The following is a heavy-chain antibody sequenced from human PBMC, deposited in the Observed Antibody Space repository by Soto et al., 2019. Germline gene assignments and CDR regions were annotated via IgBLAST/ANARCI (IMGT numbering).Heavy chain of an antibody. CDR2: ISAYNGNT. Sequence: ASVKVSCKASGYTFTSYGISWVRQAPGQGLEWMGWISAYNGNTNYAQKLQGRVTMTTDTSTSTAYMELRSLRSDDTAVYYCARDYYDSSGYYRPNNFDYSGQGPLVSDSS. CDR3: ARDYYDSSGYYRPNNFDY. V-gene: IGHV1-18*01. D-gene: IGHD3-22*01. CDR1: GYTFTSYG. J-gene: IGHJ4*02.